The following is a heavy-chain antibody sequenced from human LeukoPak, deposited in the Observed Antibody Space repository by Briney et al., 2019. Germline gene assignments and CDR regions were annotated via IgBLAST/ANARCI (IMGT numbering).Heavy chain of an antibody. Sequence: ASVKVSCKASGGTFSSYAISWVRQAPGQGLEWMGWISAYNGNTNYAQKLQGRVTRTTDTSTSTAYMELRSLRSDDTAVYYCARDESRGYDFWSGYYNDYYYGMDVWGQGTTVTVSS. CDR1: GGTFSSYA. J-gene: IGHJ6*02. D-gene: IGHD3-3*01. CDR3: ARDESRGYDFWSGYYNDYYYGMDV. V-gene: IGHV1-18*01. CDR2: ISAYNGNT.